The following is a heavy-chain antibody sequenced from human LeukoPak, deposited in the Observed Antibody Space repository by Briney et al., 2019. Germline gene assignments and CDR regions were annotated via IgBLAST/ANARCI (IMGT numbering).Heavy chain of an antibody. V-gene: IGHV3-23*01. Sequence: GGPLGLSCVASGFTFSAYSMTWVRQAPGKGLDWVSSISVSGGGTYYADSVRGRFTISRDNSKNTLYLHMNSLRAEDTAVYYCVKDWRDESNCGGDCLQYWGQGTLVTVSS. J-gene: IGHJ4*02. CDR2: ISVSGGGT. D-gene: IGHD2-21*02. CDR3: VKDWRDESNCGGDCLQY. CDR1: GFTFSAYS.